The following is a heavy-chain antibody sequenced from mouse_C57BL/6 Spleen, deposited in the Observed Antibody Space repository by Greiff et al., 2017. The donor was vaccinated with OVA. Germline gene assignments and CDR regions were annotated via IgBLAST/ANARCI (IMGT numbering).Heavy chain of an antibody. CDR3: ARRGYDVRYFDY. CDR2: ISSGGSYT. V-gene: IGHV5-6*01. J-gene: IGHJ2*01. CDR1: GFTFSSYG. Sequence: EVQLVESGGDLVKPGGSLKLSCAASGFTFSSYGMSWVRQTPDKRLEWVATISSGGSYTYSPDSVKGRFTISRDTAKNTLYLQMSSLKSEDTAMYYCARRGYDVRYFDYWGQGTTLTVSS. D-gene: IGHD2-2*01.